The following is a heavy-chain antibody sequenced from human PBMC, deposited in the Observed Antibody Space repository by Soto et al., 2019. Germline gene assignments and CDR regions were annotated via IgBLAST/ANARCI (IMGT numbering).Heavy chain of an antibody. CDR2: ISSSSTI. D-gene: IGHD2-2*01. Sequence: GGSLSLSCAASGFTFSSYSMNWVRQAPGKGLEWVSYISSSSTIYYADSVKGRFTISRDNAKNSLYLQMNSLRDEDTAVYYCARESAALNWFDPWGQGTLVTVSS. CDR1: GFTFSSYS. V-gene: IGHV3-48*02. CDR3: ARESAALNWFDP. J-gene: IGHJ5*02.